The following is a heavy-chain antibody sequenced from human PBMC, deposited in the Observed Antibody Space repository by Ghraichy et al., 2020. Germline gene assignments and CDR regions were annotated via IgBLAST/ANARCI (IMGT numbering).Heavy chain of an antibody. V-gene: IGHV3-23*01. Sequence: GESLNISCAASGFTFSSYAMSWVRQAPGKGLEWVSAISGSGGSTYYADSVKGRFTISRDNSKNTLYLQMNSLRAEDTAVYYCAKGVVGATDWFDPWGQGTLVTVSS. CDR1: GFTFSSYA. CDR2: ISGSGGST. D-gene: IGHD1-26*01. J-gene: IGHJ5*02. CDR3: AKGVVGATDWFDP.